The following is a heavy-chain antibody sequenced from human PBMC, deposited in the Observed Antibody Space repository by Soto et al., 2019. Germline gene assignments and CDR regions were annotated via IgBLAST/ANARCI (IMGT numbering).Heavy chain of an antibody. CDR3: ARMGQWRVPGDYYYGMDV. Sequence: EVQLVESGGGLIQPGGYLRLSCAASGLTVSSNYMNWVRQAPGKGLEWVSLIYTGGGTYYADSVKGRFTVSRDNSKNTLYLQMHSLRAEDTAVYYCARMGQWRVPGDYYYGMDVWGQGTSVTVSS. J-gene: IGHJ6*02. V-gene: IGHV3-53*01. CDR2: IYTGGGT. D-gene: IGHD6-19*01. CDR1: GLTVSSNY.